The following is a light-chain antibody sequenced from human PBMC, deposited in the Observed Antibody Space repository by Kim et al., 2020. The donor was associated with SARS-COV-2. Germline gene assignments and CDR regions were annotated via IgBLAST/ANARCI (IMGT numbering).Light chain of an antibody. CDR1: QSVSSN. CDR2: GAS. CDR3: QQYNNWPSHT. Sequence: VSPGERATLSCRASQSVSSNLAWYQPKPGSAPRPLTYGASTRATGIPARFSGSGSGTEFILNISRLQSEDFAVYYCQQYNNWPSHTFGQGTKLEI. V-gene: IGKV3-15*01. J-gene: IGKJ2*01.